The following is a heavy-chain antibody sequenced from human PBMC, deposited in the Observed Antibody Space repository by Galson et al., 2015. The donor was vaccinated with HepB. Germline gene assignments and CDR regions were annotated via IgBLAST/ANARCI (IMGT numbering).Heavy chain of an antibody. V-gene: IGHV5-51*01. CDR3: ARLDGGYNNGLGGY. J-gene: IGHJ4*02. D-gene: IGHD5-12*01. CDR1: GYFFSTYW. Sequence: QSGAEVKKPGETLKITCKASGYFFSTYWIGWVRQMPGKGLELMGIIYPSDSDTRHSPSFQGQVTISADKSISTAYLQWSSLKASDTAIYYCARLDGGYNNGLGGYWGQGTLVIVSS. CDR2: IYPSDSDT.